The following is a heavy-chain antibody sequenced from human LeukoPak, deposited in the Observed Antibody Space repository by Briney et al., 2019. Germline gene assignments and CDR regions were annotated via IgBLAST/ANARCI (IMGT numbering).Heavy chain of an antibody. V-gene: IGHV3-21*01. CDR3: ARDGLGSYDY. D-gene: IGHD3-10*01. Sequence: GGSLRLSCAASGFPFSTYTINWVRQAPGKGQEWVASISSDSRYIYYADSVKGRFTISRDNAKNSVYLQMNSLRGEDTAVYYCARDGLGSYDYWGQGTLVTVSS. CDR1: GFPFSTYT. J-gene: IGHJ4*02. CDR2: ISSDSRYI.